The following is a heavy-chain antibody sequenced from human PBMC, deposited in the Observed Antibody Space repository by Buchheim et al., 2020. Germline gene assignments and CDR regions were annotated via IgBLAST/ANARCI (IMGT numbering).Heavy chain of an antibody. J-gene: IGHJ6*02. D-gene: IGHD6-13*01. CDR3: ARDRIAAAGNYYYYGMDV. CDR2: IWYDGSNK. V-gene: IGHV3-33*01. Sequence: QVQLVESGGGVVQPGRSLRLSCAASGFTFSSYGMHWVRQAPGKGLEWVAVIWYDGSNKYYADSVKGRFTISRDNSKNTLYVQMNSLRAEDTAVYYCARDRIAAAGNYYYYGMDVWGQGTT. CDR1: GFTFSSYG.